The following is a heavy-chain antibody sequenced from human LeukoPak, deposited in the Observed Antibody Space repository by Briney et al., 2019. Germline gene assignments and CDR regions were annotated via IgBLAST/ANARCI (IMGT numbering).Heavy chain of an antibody. CDR2: INPSGGST. D-gene: IGHD3-9*01. V-gene: IGHV1-46*01. Sequence: ASVKVSCKASGYTFTSYYMHWVRQAPGQGLEWMGIINPSGGSTSYAQKFQGRVTMTRDTSTSTVYMELSSLRSEDTAVYYCARDGGDYDILTGYYDYWGQGTLDTVSS. CDR1: GYTFTSYY. CDR3: ARDGGDYDILTGYYDY. J-gene: IGHJ4*02.